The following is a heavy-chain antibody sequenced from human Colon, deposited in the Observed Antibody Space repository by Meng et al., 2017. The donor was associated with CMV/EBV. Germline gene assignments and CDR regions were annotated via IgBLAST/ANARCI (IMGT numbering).Heavy chain of an antibody. CDR2: IDSYSNYI. CDR1: GLTFSISS. CDR3: ARTHDGFDI. Sequence: GGSLRLSCAASGLTFSISSMNWVRQAPGKGLEWVSSIDSYSNYIYYADSVKGRFTISRDNAKNSLYLQMNSLRAEDTAVYYCARTHDGFDIWGQGTMVPVSS. J-gene: IGHJ3*02. V-gene: IGHV3-21*01.